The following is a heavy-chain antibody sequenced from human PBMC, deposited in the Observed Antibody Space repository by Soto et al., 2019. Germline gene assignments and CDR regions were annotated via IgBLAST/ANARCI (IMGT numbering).Heavy chain of an antibody. CDR3: AKDNDGYSYGYYYSYGMDV. CDR1: GFTFDDYA. Sequence: PGGSLRLSCAASGFTFDDYAMHWVRQAPGKGLEWVSGISWNSGSIGYADSVKGRFTISRDNAKNSLYLQMNSLRAEDTALYYCAKDNDGYSYGYYYSYGMDVWGQGTSVTVSS. V-gene: IGHV3-9*01. J-gene: IGHJ6*02. CDR2: ISWNSGSI. D-gene: IGHD5-18*01.